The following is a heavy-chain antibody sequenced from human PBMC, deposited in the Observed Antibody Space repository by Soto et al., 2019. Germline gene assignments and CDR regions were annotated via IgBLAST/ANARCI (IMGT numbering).Heavy chain of an antibody. CDR1: GGSISSRGYY. Sequence: QLQLQESGPGLVKPSETLSLTCTVPGGSISSRGYYWGWIRQPPGKGLEWIGTIYYSGSTYYNPSLKSLVTISVDTSKNQFSLKLSSVTAADTAVYYCATSNWFDPWGQGTLVTVSS. V-gene: IGHV4-39*01. J-gene: IGHJ5*02. CDR2: IYYSGST. CDR3: ATSNWFDP.